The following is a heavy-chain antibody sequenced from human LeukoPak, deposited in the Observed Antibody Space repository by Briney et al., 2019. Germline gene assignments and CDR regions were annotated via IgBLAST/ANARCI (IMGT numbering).Heavy chain of an antibody. D-gene: IGHD6-13*01. CDR1: GGSISSGGYY. V-gene: IGHV4-31*03. J-gene: IGHJ2*01. CDR2: IYYSGST. Sequence: TPSQTLSLTCTVSGGSISSGGYYSSWIRQHPGKGLEWIGYIYYSGSTYYKPSLKSRVTISVDTSKNQFSLKLSSVTAADTAVYYCERCRSDSSSTPLRYFDLWGRGTLVTVSS. CDR3: ERCRSDSSSTPLRYFDL.